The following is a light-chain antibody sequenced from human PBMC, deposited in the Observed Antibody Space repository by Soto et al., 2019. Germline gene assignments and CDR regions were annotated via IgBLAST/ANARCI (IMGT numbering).Light chain of an antibody. CDR1: QDISNY. Sequence: DIPMTQSPSSLSASVGDRVTITCQASQDISNYLNWYQQKPGKAPKLLIYDASNLETGVPSRFSGSGSGTDFTFTISSLQPEDIATYYCQQYDNLLRVTFCPGTKVDIK. CDR2: DAS. CDR3: QQYDNLLRVT. J-gene: IGKJ3*01. V-gene: IGKV1-33*01.